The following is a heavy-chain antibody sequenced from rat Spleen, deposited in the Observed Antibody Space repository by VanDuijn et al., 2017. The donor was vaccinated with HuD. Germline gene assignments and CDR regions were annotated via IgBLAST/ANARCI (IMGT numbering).Heavy chain of an antibody. D-gene: IGHD1-4*01. CDR1: GFTFTNYY. V-gene: IGHV5-25*01. CDR2: ISTGGGNT. J-gene: IGHJ2*01. Sequence: EVQLVESGGGLVQPGRSMKLSCAASGFTFTNYYMAWLRQAPPKGLEWVASISTGGGNTYYRDSVKGRFTISRDNAKSTLYLQMDSLRSEDTATYYCARRYPGITSFDYWGQGVMVTVSS. CDR3: ARRYPGITSFDY.